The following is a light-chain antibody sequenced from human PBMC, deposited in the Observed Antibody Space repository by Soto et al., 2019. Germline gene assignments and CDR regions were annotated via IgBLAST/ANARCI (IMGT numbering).Light chain of an antibody. J-gene: IGKJ4*01. CDR3: QQPSNWPLT. V-gene: IGKV3-11*01. CDR1: QSVSGY. CDR2: DAS. Sequence: EIVLTQSQATLSLSPGERATLSCRASQSVSGYLAWYQQKAGQAPRLVLYDASNRATGIPARFSRSGSGTDAALSISSLEPEDFPVYYCQQPSNWPLTFRGGTKVQIK.